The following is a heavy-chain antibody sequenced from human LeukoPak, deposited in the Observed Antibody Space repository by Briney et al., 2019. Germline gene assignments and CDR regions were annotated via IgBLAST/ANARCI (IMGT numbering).Heavy chain of an antibody. D-gene: IGHD1-1*01. Sequence: ASVKVSCKASGYTFSGYRLHWVRQAHGQGLEWMGWVNRNSGDTNYHQNFQGRVTMTRDTSISTVYMELNRLTSDDTAVYYCARENWYSDYWGQGTLVTVSS. CDR2: VNRNSGDT. CDR3: ARENWYSDY. V-gene: IGHV1-2*02. J-gene: IGHJ4*02. CDR1: GYTFSGYR.